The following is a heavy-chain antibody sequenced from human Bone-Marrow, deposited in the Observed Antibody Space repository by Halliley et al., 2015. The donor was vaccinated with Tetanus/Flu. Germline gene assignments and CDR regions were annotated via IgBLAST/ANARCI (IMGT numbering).Heavy chain of an antibody. J-gene: IGHJ4*02. CDR3: ARDERTAYGTSGFDS. CDR2: TFYRAKWYN. V-gene: IGHV6-1*01. D-gene: IGHD2-21*01. Sequence: LGRTFYRAKWYNEHAESVESRISITPDTSKNQFSLQLTSVTPDDTAIYYCARDERTAYGTSGFDSWGQGLLVTVSS.